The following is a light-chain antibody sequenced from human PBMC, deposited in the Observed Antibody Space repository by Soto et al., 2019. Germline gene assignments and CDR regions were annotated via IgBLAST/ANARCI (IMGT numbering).Light chain of an antibody. CDR2: GNS. CDR3: QSSDSSLSGSV. Sequence: QSLLTQPPSVSGAPGQRVTISCTGSSSNIGAGYDVHWYQQLPGTAPKLLIYGNSNRPSGVPDRFSGSKSGTSASLAITGLQAEDEADYYCQSSDSSLSGSVFGGGTKLTVL. V-gene: IGLV1-40*01. CDR1: SSNIGAGYD. J-gene: IGLJ2*01.